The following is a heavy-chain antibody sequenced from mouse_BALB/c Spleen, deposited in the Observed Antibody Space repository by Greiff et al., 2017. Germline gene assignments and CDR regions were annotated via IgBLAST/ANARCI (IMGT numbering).Heavy chain of an antibody. CDR1: GYNFTSYW. CDR2: IYPGSGST. J-gene: IGHJ2*01. D-gene: IGHD1-2*01. V-gene: IGHV1-55*01. Sequence: VQLQQPGAELVKPGTSVKLSCKASGYNFTSYWINWVKLRPGQGLEWIGDIYPGSGSTNYNEKFKSKATLTVDTSSSTAYMQLSSLASEDSALYYCARSGRPYYFDYWGQGTTLTVSS. CDR3: ARSGRPYYFDY.